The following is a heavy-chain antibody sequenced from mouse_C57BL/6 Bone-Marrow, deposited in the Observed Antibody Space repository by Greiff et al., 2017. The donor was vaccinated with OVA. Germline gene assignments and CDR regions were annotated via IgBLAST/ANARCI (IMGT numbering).Heavy chain of an antibody. D-gene: IGHD2-12*01. CDR2: IHPSDSDT. Sequence: VQLQQPGAELVKPGASVKVSCKASGYTFTSYWMHWVKQRPGQGLEWIGRIHPSDSDTNYNQKFKGKATLTVDKSSSTAYMQLSSLTSEESAVYYWANYSDYGDFDVWGTGTTVTVSS. CDR3: ANYSDYGDFDV. CDR1: GYTFTSYW. J-gene: IGHJ1*03. V-gene: IGHV1-74*01.